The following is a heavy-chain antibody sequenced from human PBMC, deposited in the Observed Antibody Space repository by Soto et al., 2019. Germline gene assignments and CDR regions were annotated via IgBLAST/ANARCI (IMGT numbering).Heavy chain of an antibody. CDR3: VRSVPAATWAYNGMDV. D-gene: IGHD2-15*01. V-gene: IGHV4-4*02. J-gene: IGHJ6*02. CDR2: IYHSGTF. CDR1: GGSVESSSC. Sequence: PSETLSLTCAVSGGSVESSSCWSWVRRAPGKGLEWIGEIYHSGTFNYNPSLASRVSVSVDKSTNQFSLNLNSVTAADTAVYYCVRSVPAATWAYNGMDVWGQGTTVTVS.